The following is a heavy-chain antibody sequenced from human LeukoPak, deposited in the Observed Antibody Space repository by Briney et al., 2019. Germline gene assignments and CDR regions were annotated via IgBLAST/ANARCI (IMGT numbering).Heavy chain of an antibody. CDR2: IHYSEGT. CDR1: GASISSYY. CDR3: ARQYYYYSIDS. D-gene: IGHD3-22*01. Sequence: SETLSLTCTVSGASISSYYWSWIRQPPGKGVEWIGYIHYSEGTRYNPSLKSRVTISVDTSKNQFSLKLSSVTAADTAVYYCARQYYYYSIDSWGQGTLVTVSS. V-gene: IGHV4-59*08. J-gene: IGHJ4*02.